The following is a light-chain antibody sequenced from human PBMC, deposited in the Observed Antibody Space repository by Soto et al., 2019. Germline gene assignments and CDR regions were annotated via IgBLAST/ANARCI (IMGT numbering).Light chain of an antibody. J-gene: IGLJ1*01. CDR2: EVT. Sequence: QSVLTQPASVSGSPGQSITISYTGTSGDIGSYNRVSWYQQHPGKAPKLIIYEVTDRPSGVSNRFSGSKSGNTASLTISGLQAEDEAEYYCSSYTNINTSACVFGTGTKLTVL. V-gene: IGLV2-14*01. CDR3: SSYTNINTSACV. CDR1: SGDIGSYNR.